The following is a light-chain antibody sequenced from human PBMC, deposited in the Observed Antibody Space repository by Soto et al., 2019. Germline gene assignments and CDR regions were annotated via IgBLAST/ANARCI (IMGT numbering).Light chain of an antibody. Sequence: EIVLTQSPVTVYLSPGDRATLSCGDIQSVSSNYLAWYQQKPGRAPRLLIYGASSRATGIPARFSGSGSGTDFTLTISSLEPEDFAVYYCQQRSNWPAITFGQGTRLEIK. V-gene: IGKV3D-20*02. CDR3: QQRSNWPAIT. J-gene: IGKJ5*01. CDR2: GAS. CDR1: QSVSSNY.